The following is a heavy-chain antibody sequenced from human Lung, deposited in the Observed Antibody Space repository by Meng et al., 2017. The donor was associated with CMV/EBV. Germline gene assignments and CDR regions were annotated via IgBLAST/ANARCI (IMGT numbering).Heavy chain of an antibody. CDR1: GGSISSSSYY. Sequence: SETLSLTCTVSGGSISSSSYYWGWIRQPPGKGLEWIGSIDYSGSTNYNPSRESRVTISVDTSKNQFSLKLSSVTAADTAVYYCARQTDTEGIAAAPDVWGQGTTVTVSS. D-gene: IGHD6-13*01. CDR3: ARQTDTEGIAAAPDV. J-gene: IGHJ6*02. V-gene: IGHV4-39*01. CDR2: IDYSGST.